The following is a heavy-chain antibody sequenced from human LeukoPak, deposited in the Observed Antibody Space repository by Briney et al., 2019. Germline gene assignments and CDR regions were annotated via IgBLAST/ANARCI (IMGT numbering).Heavy chain of an antibody. D-gene: IGHD2-2*01. CDR3: ARLACSSTSCYGGFDY. J-gene: IGHJ4*02. Sequence: GASVKVSCKASGYTFTSYGISWVRQAPGQGLEWMGWISAYNGNTNYAQKLQGRVTMTTDTSTSTAYMELRSLRSDDTAVYYCARLACSSTSCYGGFDYWGQGTLVTVSS. CDR1: GYTFTSYG. CDR2: ISAYNGNT. V-gene: IGHV1-18*01.